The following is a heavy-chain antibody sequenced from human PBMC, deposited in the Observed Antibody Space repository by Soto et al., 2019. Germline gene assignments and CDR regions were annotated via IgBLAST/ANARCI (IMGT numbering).Heavy chain of an antibody. Sequence: QLHLVQSGAVVKKPGASVTVSCSASGYPVTAYYMHWVRQAPGRGLEWMGGINPATGAAKYTQTFQGRVTIARDPSTSKVFMELSGLTSEDTAVFYWARGGGVGVAGSAAFDMWGQGTLVTVSS. CDR3: ARGGGVGVAGSAAFDM. D-gene: IGHD3-3*01. V-gene: IGHV1-2*02. J-gene: IGHJ3*02. CDR1: GYPVTAYY. CDR2: INPATGAA.